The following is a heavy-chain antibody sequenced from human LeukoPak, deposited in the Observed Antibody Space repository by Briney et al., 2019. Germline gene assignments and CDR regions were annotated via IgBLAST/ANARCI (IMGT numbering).Heavy chain of an antibody. Sequence: GASVKVSCKASRDTFRNYAINWVRQAPGQGLEWMGGIVPIFGTPNYAQKLQGRDAITTDDSASTAYMELSSLRSEDTATYYCARGSRSSGLLYYFDLWGQGTLVTVSS. CDR1: RDTFRNYA. D-gene: IGHD3-10*01. J-gene: IGHJ4*02. CDR2: IVPIFGTP. V-gene: IGHV1-69*05. CDR3: ARGSRSSGLLYYFDL.